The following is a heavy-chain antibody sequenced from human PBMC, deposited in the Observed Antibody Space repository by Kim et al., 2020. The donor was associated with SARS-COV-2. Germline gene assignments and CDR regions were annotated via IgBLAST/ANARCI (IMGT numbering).Heavy chain of an antibody. D-gene: IGHD1-26*01. CDR2: IIPIFGTA. CDR3: ARERTSIVGATELDY. Sequence: SVKVSCKASGGTFSSYAISWVRQAPGQGLEWMGGIIPIFGTANYAQKFQGRVTITADESTSTAYMELSSLRSEDTAVYYCARERTSIVGATELDYWGQGTLVTVSS. CDR1: GGTFSSYA. V-gene: IGHV1-69*13. J-gene: IGHJ4*02.